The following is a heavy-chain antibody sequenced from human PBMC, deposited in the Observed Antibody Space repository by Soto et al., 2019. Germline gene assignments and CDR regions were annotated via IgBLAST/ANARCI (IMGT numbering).Heavy chain of an antibody. V-gene: IGHV4-31*03. Sequence: QVQLQESGPGLVKPSQTLSLTCTVSGGSISSGGYYWSWIRQHPGKGREWIGYIYYSGSTYYNPSLKSRVTISVDTSKNQCSLKLSSVTAADTAVYYCAASCVGCGGFNYYGMDVWGQGTTVTVSS. CDR3: AASCVGCGGFNYYGMDV. D-gene: IGHD2-21*01. CDR1: GGSISSGGYY. CDR2: IYYSGST. J-gene: IGHJ6*02.